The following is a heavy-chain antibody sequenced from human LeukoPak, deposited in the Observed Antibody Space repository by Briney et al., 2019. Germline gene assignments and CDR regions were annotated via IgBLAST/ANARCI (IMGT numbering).Heavy chain of an antibody. V-gene: IGHV3-30*18. D-gene: IGHD3-3*01. CDR1: GFTFSSYG. Sequence: GRSLRLSCAASGFTFSSYGMHWVRQAPGKGLEWVAVISYDGSNKYYADSVKGRFTISRDNSKNTLYLQMNSLRAEDTAVYYCAKLASPFGVLVMVVWGQGTTVTVSS. CDR3: AKLASPFGVLVMVV. J-gene: IGHJ6*02. CDR2: ISYDGSNK.